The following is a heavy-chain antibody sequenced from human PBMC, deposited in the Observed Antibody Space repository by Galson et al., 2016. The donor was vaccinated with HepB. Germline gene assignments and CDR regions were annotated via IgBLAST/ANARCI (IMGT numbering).Heavy chain of an antibody. V-gene: IGHV3-11*01. J-gene: IGHJ4*02. CDR3: ARTRGSSSSEVFHFDY. D-gene: IGHD6-6*01. Sequence: SLRLSCAASGFTFYNTWMSWVRQAPGKGLEWVSYISSSGSTIYYADSVKGRFTISRDNAKNSLYLQMNSLGAEDTAVYYCARTRGSSSSEVFHFDYWGQGTLVTVSS. CDR2: ISSSGSTI. CDR1: GFTFYNTW.